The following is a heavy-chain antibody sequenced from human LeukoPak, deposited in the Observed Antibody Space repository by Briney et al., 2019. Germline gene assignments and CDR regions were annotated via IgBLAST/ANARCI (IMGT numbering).Heavy chain of an antibody. CDR1: GYSIRSGYY. CDR3: ARGGPRGYSYGYQY. CDR2: IFHSGSP. Sequence: SETLSLTCAVSGYSIRSGYYWGWIRQPPGKGLEWIGSIFHSGSPFYNPSLKSRVTISVDPSKSQFSLQLSSVTAADTAVYYCARGGPRGYSYGYQYWGQGTLVTVSS. J-gene: IGHJ4*02. D-gene: IGHD5-18*01. V-gene: IGHV4-38-2*01.